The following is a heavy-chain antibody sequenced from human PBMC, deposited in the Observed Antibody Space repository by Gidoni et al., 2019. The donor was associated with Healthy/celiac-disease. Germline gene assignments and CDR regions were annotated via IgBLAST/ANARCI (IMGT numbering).Heavy chain of an antibody. V-gene: IGHV1-69*04. CDR3: AISKLYYYDSSGYEHGWFDP. J-gene: IGHJ5*02. CDR2: IIPILGIA. D-gene: IGHD3-22*01. CDR1: GGTFSSYA. Sequence: SSVKVSCKASGGTFSSYAISWVRQAPGQGLEWMGRIIPILGIANYAQKFQGRVTITADKSTSTAYMELSSLRSEDTAVYYCAISKLYYYDSSGYEHGWFDPWGQGTLVTVSS.